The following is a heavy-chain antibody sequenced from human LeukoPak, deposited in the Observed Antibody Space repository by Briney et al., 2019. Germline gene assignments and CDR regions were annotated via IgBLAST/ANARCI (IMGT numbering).Heavy chain of an antibody. CDR3: ARANMVRGVGSFFDRNWFDP. D-gene: IGHD3-10*01. J-gene: IGHJ5*02. Sequence: ASVKVSCKASGYTFTSYYMHWVRQAPGQGLEWMGIINPSGGSTSYAQKFQGRVTMTRDMSTSTDYMELSSLRSEDTAVYYCARANMVRGVGSFFDRNWFDPWGQGTLVTVSS. CDR2: INPSGGST. CDR1: GYTFTSYY. V-gene: IGHV1-46*01.